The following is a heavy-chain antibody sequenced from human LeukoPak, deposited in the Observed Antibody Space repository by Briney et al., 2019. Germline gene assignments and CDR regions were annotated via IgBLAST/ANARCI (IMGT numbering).Heavy chain of an antibody. CDR3: ERFINLGA. V-gene: IGHV3-7*01. CDR1: GFTFNSYW. Sequence: AGGSLRLSCAASGFTFNSYWMSWVRQAPGKGLEWVANIKKDGSEKNYVDSVKGRFTISRDNAKNSLYLQMDSLRAEDTAVYYCERFINLGAWGQGTLVTVSS. CDR2: IKKDGSEK. J-gene: IGHJ5*02. D-gene: IGHD3-16*01.